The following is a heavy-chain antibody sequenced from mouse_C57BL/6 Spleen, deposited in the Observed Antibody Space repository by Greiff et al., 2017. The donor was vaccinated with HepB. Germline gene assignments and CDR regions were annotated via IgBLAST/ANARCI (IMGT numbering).Heavy chain of an antibody. V-gene: IGHV1-55*01. CDR1: GYTFTSYW. CDR3: ARRYYGSSYYFDY. J-gene: IGHJ2*01. D-gene: IGHD1-1*01. Sequence: VQLQQPGAELVKPGASVKMSCKASGYTFTSYWITWVKQRPGQGLEWIGDIYPGSGSTNYNEKFKSKATLTVDTSSSTAYMQLSSLTSEDSAVYYCARRYYGSSYYFDYWGQGTTLTVSS. CDR2: IYPGSGST.